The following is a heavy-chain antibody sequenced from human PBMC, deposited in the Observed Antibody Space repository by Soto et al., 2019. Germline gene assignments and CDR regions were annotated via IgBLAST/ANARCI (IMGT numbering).Heavy chain of an antibody. Sequence: EVHLLESGGGLVQPGGSLRLSCAASELSSSNHAMTWVRQAPGKGLEWVSGISGTGGGAYYADSVKGRFTISRDNSRRTIYLQKNSLRVEEPAVYYCASGGLHGYISGGLSYFHSWGQGTLVTVSS. CDR3: ASGGLHGYISGGLSYFHS. CDR2: ISGTGGGA. J-gene: IGHJ4*02. V-gene: IGHV3-23*01. D-gene: IGHD5-18*01. CDR1: ELSSSNHA.